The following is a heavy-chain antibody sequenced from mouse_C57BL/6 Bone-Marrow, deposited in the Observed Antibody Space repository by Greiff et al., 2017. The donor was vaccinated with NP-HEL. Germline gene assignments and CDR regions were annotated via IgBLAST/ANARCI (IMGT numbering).Heavy chain of an antibody. Sequence: EVQLQQSGPELVKPGASVKIPCKASGYTFTDYNMDWVKQSHGKSLEWIGDINPNNGGTIYNQKFKGKATLTVDKSSSTAYMELRSLTSEDTAVYYCARDYDGDPSYWYFDVWGTGTTVTVSS. V-gene: IGHV1-18*01. J-gene: IGHJ1*03. CDR2: INPNNGGT. CDR3: ARDYDGDPSYWYFDV. D-gene: IGHD2-3*01. CDR1: GYTFTDYN.